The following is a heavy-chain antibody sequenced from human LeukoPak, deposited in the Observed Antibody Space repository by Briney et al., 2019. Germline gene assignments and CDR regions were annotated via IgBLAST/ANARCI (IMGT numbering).Heavy chain of an antibody. J-gene: IGHJ4*02. V-gene: IGHV3-30*18. CDR1: GFTFSSYG. D-gene: IGHD3-22*01. CDR3: AKASGWYYYDSSGYPDSYFGY. Sequence: PGGSLRLSCAASGFTFSSYGMHWVRQAPGKGLEWVAVISYDGSNKYYADSVKGRFTISRDNSKNTLYLQMNSLRAEDTAVYYCAKASGWYYYDSSGYPDSYFGYWGQGTLVTVSS. CDR2: ISYDGSNK.